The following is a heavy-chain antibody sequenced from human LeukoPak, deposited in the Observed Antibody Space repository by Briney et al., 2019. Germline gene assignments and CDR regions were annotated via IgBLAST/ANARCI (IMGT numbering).Heavy chain of an antibody. D-gene: IGHD1-26*01. CDR3: ASCIVAATTWWFDP. CDR2: INHSGST. CDR1: GGSISSYY. V-gene: IGHV4-34*01. Sequence: PSETLSLTCTVSGGSISSYYWSWIRQPPGKGLEWIGEINHSGSTNYNPSLKSRVTISVDTSKNQFSLKLSSVTAADTAVYYCASCIVAATTWWFDPWGQGTLVTVSS. J-gene: IGHJ5*02.